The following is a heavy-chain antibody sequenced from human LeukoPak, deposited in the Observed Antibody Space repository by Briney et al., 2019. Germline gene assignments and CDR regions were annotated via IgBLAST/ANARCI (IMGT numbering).Heavy chain of an antibody. CDR1: GYTFTGYY. J-gene: IGHJ5*02. Sequence: SCKASGYTFTGYYMHWVRQAPGKGLEWVAVISYDGSNKYYADSVKGRFTISRDNSKNTLYLQMNSLRAEDTAVYYCARDRNTYYDFWSGPFFDPWGQGTLVTVSS. D-gene: IGHD3-3*01. V-gene: IGHV3-30-3*01. CDR3: ARDRNTYYDFWSGPFFDP. CDR2: ISYDGSNK.